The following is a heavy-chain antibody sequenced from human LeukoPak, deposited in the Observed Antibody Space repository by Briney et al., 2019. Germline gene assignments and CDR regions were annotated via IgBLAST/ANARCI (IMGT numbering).Heavy chain of an antibody. D-gene: IGHD6-6*01. J-gene: IGHJ4*02. Sequence: PSETLSLTCTVSGGSISSYYWSWIRQPPGKGLEWIGYIYYSGSTNYNPSLKSRVTISVDTSKNQFSLKLSSVTAADTAVYYCARGNEEVAAREGFDYWGQGTLVTVSS. CDR1: GGSISSYY. V-gene: IGHV4-59*01. CDR3: ARGNEEVAAREGFDY. CDR2: IYYSGST.